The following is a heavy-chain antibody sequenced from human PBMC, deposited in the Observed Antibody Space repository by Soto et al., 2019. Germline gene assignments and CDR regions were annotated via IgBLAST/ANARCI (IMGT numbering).Heavy chain of an antibody. Sequence: ESLKISCKGSGYSFAGYWITWVRQKPGKGLEWMGRIDPSDSQTYYSPSFRGHVTISVTKSITTVFLQWSSLRASDTAMYYCARQIYDSDTGPNFQYYFDSWGEGTPVTVSS. D-gene: IGHD3-22*01. CDR2: IDPSDSQT. CDR3: ARQIYDSDTGPNFQYYFDS. V-gene: IGHV5-10-1*01. CDR1: GYSFAGYW. J-gene: IGHJ4*02.